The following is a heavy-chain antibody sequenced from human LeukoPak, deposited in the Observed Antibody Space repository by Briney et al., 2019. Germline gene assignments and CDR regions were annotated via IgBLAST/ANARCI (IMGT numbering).Heavy chain of an antibody. D-gene: IGHD6-19*01. V-gene: IGHV4-39*07. CDR2: IYYSGST. Sequence: SETLSLTCTVSGGSISSSSYYWSWIRQPPGKGLEWIGSIYYSGSTYYNPSLKSRVTISVDTSKNQFSLKLSSVTAADTAVYYCAREFLVAGPDYWGQGTLVIVSS. J-gene: IGHJ4*02. CDR1: GGSISSSSYY. CDR3: AREFLVAGPDY.